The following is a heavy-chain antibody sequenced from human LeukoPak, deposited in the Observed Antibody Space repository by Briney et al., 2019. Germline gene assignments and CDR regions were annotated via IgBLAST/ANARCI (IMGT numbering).Heavy chain of an antibody. Sequence: SQTLSLTCTVSGGSISSGSYYWSWIRQPPGKGLEWIGEINHSGSTNYNPSLKSRVTISVDTSKNQFSLKLSSVAAADTAVYYCARATGVDTAMVIDYWGQGTLVAVSS. V-gene: IGHV4-39*07. CDR2: INHSGST. CDR1: GGSISSGSYY. J-gene: IGHJ4*02. D-gene: IGHD5-18*01. CDR3: ARATGVDTAMVIDY.